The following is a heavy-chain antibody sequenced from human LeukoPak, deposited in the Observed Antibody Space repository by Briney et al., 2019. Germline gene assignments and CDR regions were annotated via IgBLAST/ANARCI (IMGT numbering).Heavy chain of an antibody. CDR3: ARGYDSSGPARFGVVDY. CDR1: GGSLSSYY. CDR2: MYYSRSA. V-gene: IGHV4-59*01. D-gene: IGHD3-22*01. J-gene: IGHJ4*02. Sequence: SETLSLTCTVSGGSLSSYYWSWIRQPPGKGLDWIGYMYYSRSANYNPSLKSRVTISVDTSKNQFSLKMSSVTAADTAVYYCARGYDSSGPARFGVVDYWGQGTLVTVSS.